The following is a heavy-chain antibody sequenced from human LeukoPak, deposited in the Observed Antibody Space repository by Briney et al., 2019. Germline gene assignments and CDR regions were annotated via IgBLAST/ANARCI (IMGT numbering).Heavy chain of an antibody. CDR1: AFTFSSYG. Sequence: GGSLRLSCAASAFTFSSYGMHWVRQAPGKGLEWVAVISYDGGNKYYADSVKGRFTISRDNSKNTLYLQMNSLRAEDTAVYYCASEEGYGLDYWGQGTLVTVSS. J-gene: IGHJ4*02. CDR3: ASEEGYGLDY. D-gene: IGHD5-12*01. CDR2: ISYDGGNK. V-gene: IGHV3-30*03.